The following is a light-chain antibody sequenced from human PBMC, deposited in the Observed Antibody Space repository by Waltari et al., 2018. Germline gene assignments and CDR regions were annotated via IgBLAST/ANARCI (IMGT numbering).Light chain of an antibody. CDR1: QSVISNS. Sequence: EIVLVQSPDTLSLPPGDRATLSCRASQSVISNSLAWYQQRPGQAPRLLIYGASNRATGIPDRFSGSGSGTDFSLTISGLEPEDFAVFYCQQYATSPRTFGGGTRVDIK. J-gene: IGKJ4*01. CDR3: QQYATSPRT. CDR2: GAS. V-gene: IGKV3-20*01.